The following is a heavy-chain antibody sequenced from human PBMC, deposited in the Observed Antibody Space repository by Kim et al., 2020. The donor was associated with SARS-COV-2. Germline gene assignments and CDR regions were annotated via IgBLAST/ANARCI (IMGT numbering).Heavy chain of an antibody. J-gene: IGHJ4*02. Sequence: GGSLRLSCAASGFTFSNYGMSWVRQAPGKGLEWVSGISGSGDTTTYADSVKGRFTVSRYNSKNTLYLQMSSLRAEETAIYYCANPRQPDHWGQGTLVTVS. CDR2: ISGSGDTT. CDR3: ANPRQPDH. D-gene: IGHD6-13*01. V-gene: IGHV3-23*01. CDR1: GFTFSNYG.